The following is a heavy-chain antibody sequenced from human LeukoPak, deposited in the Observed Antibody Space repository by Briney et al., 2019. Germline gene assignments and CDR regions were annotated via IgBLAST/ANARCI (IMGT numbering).Heavy chain of an antibody. J-gene: IGHJ3*01. CDR3: ARTICSSTSCYSYDGFDF. CDR2: ISSSSSCI. V-gene: IGHV3-21*01. Sequence: PGGSLRLSCAASGFTFSSYTMNWVRQAPGQGLEWVSSISSSSSCIYNADSVKGRFTISRDNAKNSLYLQMDSLRADDMAVYYCARTICSSTSCYSYDGFDFWGQGTMVTVSS. D-gene: IGHD2-2*02. CDR1: GFTFSSYT.